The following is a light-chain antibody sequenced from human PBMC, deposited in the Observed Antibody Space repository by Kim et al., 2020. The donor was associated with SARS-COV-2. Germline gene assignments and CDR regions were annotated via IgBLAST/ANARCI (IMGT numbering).Light chain of an antibody. V-gene: IGLV3-1*01. J-gene: IGLJ3*02. CDR2: EDT. CDR1: KLGGQY. CDR3: QAWDTSTGV. Sequence: SYELTQPPSVSVSPGQTASISCSGDKLGGQYACWYQQKPGQSPVLVIYEDTKRPSGIPERFSGSNSGNTATLTIRGTQAMDEADYYCQAWDTSTGVFGGG.